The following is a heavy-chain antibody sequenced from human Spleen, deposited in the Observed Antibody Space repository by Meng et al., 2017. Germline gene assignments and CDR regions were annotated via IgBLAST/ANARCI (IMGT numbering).Heavy chain of an antibody. CDR2: ISASEGNT. CDR3: ATDPNGGYITYY. CDR1: GHTFTRYG. D-gene: IGHD2-8*01. J-gene: IGHJ4*01. V-gene: IGHV1-18*04. Sequence: QVQPVQSGAEVKKPGASVKVFCKASGHTFTRYGFNWVRQAPGHGLEWMGWISASEGNTKYAKKFQGRVTMTTDTSTSTVYMELRSLRSDDTAIYYCATDPNGGYITYYWGHGTLVTVSS.